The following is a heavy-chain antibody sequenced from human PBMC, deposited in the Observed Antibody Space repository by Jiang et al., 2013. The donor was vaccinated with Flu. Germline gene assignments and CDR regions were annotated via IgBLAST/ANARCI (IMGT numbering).Heavy chain of an antibody. D-gene: IGHD2-2*01. V-gene: IGHV5-51*01. CDR3: ARHNEYQLLFALFDYGMDV. Sequence: QLVESGAEVKKPGESLKISCKGSGYSFTSSWIGWVRQMPGKGLEWMGIIYPGDSDTRYSPSFQGQVTISADKSISTAYLQWSSLKASDTAMYYCARHNEYQLLFALFDYGMDVWGQGTTVTVSS. J-gene: IGHJ6*02. CDR2: IYPGDSDT. CDR1: GYSFTSSW.